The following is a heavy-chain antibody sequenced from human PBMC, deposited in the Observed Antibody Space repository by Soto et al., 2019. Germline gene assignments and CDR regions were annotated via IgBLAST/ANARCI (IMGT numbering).Heavy chain of an antibody. D-gene: IGHD3-3*01. CDR3: ARDGGDFWSVSSIYYGMDV. CDR1: GYTFTSYY. Sequence: ESVKVSCKASGYTFTSYYMHWVRQAPGQGLEWMGIINPSGGSTSYAQKFQGRVTMTRDTSTSTVYMELSSLRSEDTAVYYCARDGGDFWSVSSIYYGMDVWGPMPMVTLS. V-gene: IGHV1-46*01. CDR2: INPSGGST. J-gene: IGHJ6*02.